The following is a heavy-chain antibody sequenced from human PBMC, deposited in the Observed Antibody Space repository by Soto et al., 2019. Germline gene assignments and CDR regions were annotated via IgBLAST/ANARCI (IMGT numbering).Heavy chain of an antibody. V-gene: IGHV2-5*01. CDR3: AHGRSVGSTYYLEY. CDR2: VYYNDDI. Sequence: QITLKESGPTLVKPTQTLTLTCTFSGFSLSTGAVGVGWIRQPPGEALEWLALVYYNDDIRYSPSLKDRLTITKDTSKNQVVLTLTNMDLVDTATYFCAHGRSVGSTYYLEYWGQGTLFTVSS. D-gene: IGHD2-2*03. CDR1: GFSLSTGAVG. J-gene: IGHJ4*02.